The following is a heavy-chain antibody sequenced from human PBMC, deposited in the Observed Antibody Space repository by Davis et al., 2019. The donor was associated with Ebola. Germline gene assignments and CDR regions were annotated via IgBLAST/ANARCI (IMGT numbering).Heavy chain of an antibody. J-gene: IGHJ4*02. CDR1: GGTFSSYA. Sequence: SVKVSCKASGGTFSSYAISWVRQAPGQGLEWMGGSIPIFGTANYAQRFQGRVTITADESRTTAYMELSSLRSEDTAVYYCAKDRYYDNNPLYYESECWGQGTLVTVSS. CDR3: AKDRYYDNNPLYYESEC. V-gene: IGHV1-69*13. D-gene: IGHD3-22*01. CDR2: SIPIFGTA.